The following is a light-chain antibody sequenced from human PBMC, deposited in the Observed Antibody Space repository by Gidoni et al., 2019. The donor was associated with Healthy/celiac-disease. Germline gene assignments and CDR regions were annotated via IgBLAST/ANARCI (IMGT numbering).Light chain of an antibody. CDR1: QSVSSSD. V-gene: IGKV3-20*01. CDR2: GAS. J-gene: IGKJ5*01. CDR3: QQYGSSIT. Sequence: EIVLTQSPGTLSLSPGERATLSCRASQSVSSSDLAWYQQKPGQAPRLLIYGASSRATGIPDRFSGSGSGTDFTLTISRLEPEDFAVYYCQQYGSSITFXXXTRLEIK.